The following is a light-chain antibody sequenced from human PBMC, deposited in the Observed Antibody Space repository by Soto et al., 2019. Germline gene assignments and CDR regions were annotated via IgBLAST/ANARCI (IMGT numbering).Light chain of an antibody. Sequence: DIQMTQSPSTLSASVGDRVTITCRASQSISSWLAWYQQKPGKAPKLLIYDASSLESGVPSRFSGSGFGTEFTLTISSLQPDDFATYYCQQYNSYTWTFGQGTKVDNK. CDR3: QQYNSYTWT. J-gene: IGKJ1*01. CDR1: QSISSW. V-gene: IGKV1-5*01. CDR2: DAS.